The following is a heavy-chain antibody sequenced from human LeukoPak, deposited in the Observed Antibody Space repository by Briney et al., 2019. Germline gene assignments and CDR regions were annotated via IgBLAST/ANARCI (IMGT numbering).Heavy chain of an antibody. V-gene: IGHV3-74*01. J-gene: IGHJ6*03. CDR2: INSDGSST. CDR1: GFTFSSYW. D-gene: IGHD3-10*01. Sequence: GGSLRLSCAASGFTFSSYWMHWVRQAPGKGLVWVSRINSDGSSTSYADSVKGRFTISRDNAKNSLYLQMNSLRAEDTAVYYCAGGLLWFGEGYYYMDVWGKGTTVTVSS. CDR3: AGGLLWFGEGYYYMDV.